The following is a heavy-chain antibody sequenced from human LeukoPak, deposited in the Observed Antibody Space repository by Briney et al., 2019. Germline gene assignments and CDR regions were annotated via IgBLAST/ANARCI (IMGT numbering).Heavy chain of an antibody. CDR2: ISDSGDST. CDR1: GFTFSSYA. J-gene: IGHJ4*02. D-gene: IGHD6-19*01. V-gene: IGHV3-23*01. Sequence: GGSLRLSCAASGFTFSSYAMSWVRQAPGKGLEWVSSISDSGDSTYYADSVKGRFTISRDNSKNTLYLQMDSLRAEDTAVYYCAKLIAVAGTDDYWGQGTLVTVSS. CDR3: AKLIAVAGTDDY.